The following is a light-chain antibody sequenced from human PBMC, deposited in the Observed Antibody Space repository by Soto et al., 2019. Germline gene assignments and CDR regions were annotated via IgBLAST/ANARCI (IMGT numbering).Light chain of an antibody. CDR1: SSDVGGYNY. CDR3: SSYTSSSTLVL. Sequence: QSALTQPASVSGSPGQSITISCTGTSSDVGGYNYVSWYQQHPGKAPKLMIYDVSNRPSGVSNRFSGSKSGNTASLTISGLQAEDEADYYCSSYTSSSTLVLCGGGTLLTVL. CDR2: DVS. V-gene: IGLV2-14*01. J-gene: IGLJ2*01.